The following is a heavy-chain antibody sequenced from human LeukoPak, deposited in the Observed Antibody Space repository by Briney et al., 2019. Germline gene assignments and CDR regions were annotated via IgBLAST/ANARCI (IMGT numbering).Heavy chain of an antibody. J-gene: IGHJ5*02. Sequence: GGSLRLSCAASGFTFSSYSMNWVRQAPGKGLEWVSYISSSSSYTNYADSVKGRFTISRDNAKNSLYLQMNSLRAEDTAVYYCARDRDVVVPAAWWFDPWGQGTLVTVSS. CDR1: GFTFSSYS. CDR3: ARDRDVVVPAAWWFDP. V-gene: IGHV3-21*01. D-gene: IGHD2-2*01. CDR2: ISSSSSYT.